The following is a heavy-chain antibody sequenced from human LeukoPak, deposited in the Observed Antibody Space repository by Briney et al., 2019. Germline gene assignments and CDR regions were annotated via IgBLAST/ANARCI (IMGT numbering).Heavy chain of an antibody. CDR3: ARASGGLRLDY. Sequence: GGSLRLSCAASGFTFSIYEMNWVRQAPGKGLEWISYICSRGTAIYYADSVKGRFTISRDNAKSSLYLQMNRLRADDTAVYYCARASGGLRLDYWGQGTLVTVSS. D-gene: IGHD2-15*01. V-gene: IGHV3-48*03. CDR2: ICSRGTAI. CDR1: GFTFSIYE. J-gene: IGHJ4*02.